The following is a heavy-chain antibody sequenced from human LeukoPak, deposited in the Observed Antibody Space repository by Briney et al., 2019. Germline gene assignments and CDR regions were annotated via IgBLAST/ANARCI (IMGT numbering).Heavy chain of an antibody. CDR3: ARGCSTYYYDSSGYYYLSCCYFDY. J-gene: IGHJ4*02. CDR1: GYTFTSYD. V-gene: IGHV1-8*01. D-gene: IGHD3-22*01. Sequence: ASVKVSCKASGYTFTSYDINWVRQATGQGLEWMGWMNPNSGNTGYAQKFQGRVTMTRNTSISTAYMELSSLRSEDTAVYYCARGCSTYYYDSSGYYYLSCCYFDYWGQGTLVTVSS. CDR2: MNPNSGNT.